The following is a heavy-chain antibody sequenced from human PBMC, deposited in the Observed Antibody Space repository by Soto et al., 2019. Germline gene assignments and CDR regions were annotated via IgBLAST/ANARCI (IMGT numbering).Heavy chain of an antibody. D-gene: IGHD6-13*01. J-gene: IGHJ4*02. CDR2: INAGNGNT. CDR1: GYTFTSYA. Sequence: ASVNVSCKASGYTFTSYAMHWVRQAPGQRLEWMGWINAGNGNTKYSQKFQGRVTITRDTSASTAYMELSSLRSEDTAVYYCARGRWGSSWYYPDYWGQGTLVTVSS. V-gene: IGHV1-3*01. CDR3: ARGRWGSSWYYPDY.